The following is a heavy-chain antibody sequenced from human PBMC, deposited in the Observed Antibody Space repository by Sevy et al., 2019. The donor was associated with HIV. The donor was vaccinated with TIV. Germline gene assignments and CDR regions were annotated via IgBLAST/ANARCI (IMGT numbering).Heavy chain of an antibody. V-gene: IGHV4-34*01. Sequence: SETLSLTCAVYGGSFSGYYWSWIRQPPGKGLEWIGEINHSGSTNYNPSLKSRVTISVDTSKNQFSLKLGSVTAADTAVYYCARGRFRAWMGPYYYYYGMDVWGQGTTVTVSS. CDR3: ARGRFRAWMGPYYYYYGMDV. CDR2: INHSGST. D-gene: IGHD3-16*01. J-gene: IGHJ6*02. CDR1: GGSFSGYY.